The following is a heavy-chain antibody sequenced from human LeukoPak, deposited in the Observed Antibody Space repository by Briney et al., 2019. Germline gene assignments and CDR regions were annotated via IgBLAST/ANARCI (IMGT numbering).Heavy chain of an antibody. Sequence: GGSLRLSCVGSGYTFRGYLMTWVRQAPGKGLEWGANIKQDGSEKYYVDSVKGRFTISRDNAKNSLHLQMYSLRAEDTAVYYCAKDPGYYGSGSFLNWGQGTLVTVSS. J-gene: IGHJ4*02. V-gene: IGHV3-7*01. CDR2: IKQDGSEK. D-gene: IGHD3-10*01. CDR3: AKDPGYYGSGSFLN. CDR1: GYTFRGYL.